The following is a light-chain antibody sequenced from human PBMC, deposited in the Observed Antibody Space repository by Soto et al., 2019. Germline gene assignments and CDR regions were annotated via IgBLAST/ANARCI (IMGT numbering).Light chain of an antibody. V-gene: IGLV2-8*01. Sequence: QSVLTQPPSASGSPGQSVTISCTGTSSDVGGYNYVSWYQQHPGKAPKLMIYEVSKRPSGVPDRFSASKSGNTASLTVSGLQAEDEADYYCSSYAGSNILYVFGTGTKVTVL. CDR2: EVS. CDR3: SSYAGSNILYV. CDR1: SSDVGGYNY. J-gene: IGLJ1*01.